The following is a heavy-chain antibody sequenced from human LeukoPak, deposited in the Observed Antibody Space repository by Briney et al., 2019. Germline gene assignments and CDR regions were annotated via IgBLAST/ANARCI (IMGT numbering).Heavy chain of an antibody. V-gene: IGHV3-21*01. Sequence: AGGSLRLSCAASGFTFSSSTMNWVRQAPGKGLEWFASIFSSTTYIYYADSVKGRFTISRDNAQNSLYLQMNSLRAEDTAVYYCATYITTRLDYWGQGTLVTVSS. CDR3: ATYITTRLDY. CDR1: GFTFSSST. CDR2: IFSSTTYI. D-gene: IGHD6-6*01. J-gene: IGHJ4*02.